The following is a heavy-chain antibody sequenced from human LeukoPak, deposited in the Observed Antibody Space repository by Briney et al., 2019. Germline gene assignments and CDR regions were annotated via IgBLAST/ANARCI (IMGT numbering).Heavy chain of an antibody. CDR3: ITRGVITYYFDY. J-gene: IGHJ4*02. CDR1: GFTFSSYV. CDR2: IYYSGST. Sequence: GSLRLSCAASGFTFSSYVMHWVRQAPGKGLEWIGYIYYSGSTNYNPSLKSRVTISVDTSKNQFSLKLSSVTAADTAVYYCITRGVITYYFDYWGQGTLVTVSS. D-gene: IGHD3-10*01. V-gene: IGHV4-59*12.